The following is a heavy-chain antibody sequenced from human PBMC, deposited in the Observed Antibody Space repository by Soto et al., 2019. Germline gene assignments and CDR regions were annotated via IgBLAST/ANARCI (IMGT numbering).Heavy chain of an antibody. D-gene: IGHD6-19*01. V-gene: IGHV1-8*01. J-gene: IGHJ4*02. CDR2: MNPNSGNT. Sequence: ASVKVSCNTSGYTFTSFDINWVRQATGQGLEWMGWMNPNSGNTGYAQKFQGRVTITADKSTSTAYMELSSLRSEDTAVYYCARDQYSSGWYYFDYWGQGTLVTV. CDR3: ARDQYSSGWYYFDY. CDR1: GYTFTSFD.